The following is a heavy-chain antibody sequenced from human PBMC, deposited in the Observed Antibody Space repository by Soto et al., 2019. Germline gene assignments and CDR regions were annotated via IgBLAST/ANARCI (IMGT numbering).Heavy chain of an antibody. CDR3: ASRPGGFDYGDYEADNWFDP. V-gene: IGHV3-48*01. D-gene: IGHD4-17*01. CDR2: ISSSSSTI. J-gene: IGHJ5*02. CDR1: GFTFSSYS. Sequence: EVQLVESGGGLVQPGGSLRLSCAASGFTFSSYSMNWVRQAPGKGLEWVSYISSSSSTIYYADSVKGRFTISRDNAKNSLYLQMNSLRAEDTAVYYCASRPGGFDYGDYEADNWFDPWGQGTLVTVSS.